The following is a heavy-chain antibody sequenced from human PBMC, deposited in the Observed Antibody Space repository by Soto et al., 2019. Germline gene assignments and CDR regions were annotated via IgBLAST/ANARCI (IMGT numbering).Heavy chain of an antibody. J-gene: IGHJ6*02. CDR2: IYPGDSDT. Sequence: GESLKISCNGSGYSFSSYWIGWVRQMPGKCLELMGIIYPGDSDTRYGPSFQGQVTISADKSISTAYLQWSSLKASDTAMYYCARRGIAAAGTTSYYYYGMDAWGQGTTVTVSS. CDR3: ARRGIAAAGTTSYYYYGMDA. CDR1: GYSFSSYW. V-gene: IGHV5-51*01. D-gene: IGHD6-13*01.